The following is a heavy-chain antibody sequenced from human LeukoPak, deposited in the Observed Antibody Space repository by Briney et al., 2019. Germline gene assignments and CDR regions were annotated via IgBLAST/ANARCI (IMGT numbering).Heavy chain of an antibody. J-gene: IGHJ4*02. Sequence: SETLSLTCTVSGGSISSYYWSWIRQPPGKGLEWIGYIYSSGGTNYNPSLKSRVTISVDTSKNQFSLKLSSVTAADTAVYYCARGVVDYYDSSGYSGKNDYWGQGTLVTVSS. CDR1: GGSISSYY. CDR2: IYSSGGT. D-gene: IGHD3-22*01. V-gene: IGHV4-59*01. CDR3: ARGVVDYYDSSGYSGKNDY.